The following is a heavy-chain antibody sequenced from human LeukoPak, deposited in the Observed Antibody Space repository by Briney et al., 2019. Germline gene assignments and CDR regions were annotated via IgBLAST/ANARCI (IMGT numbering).Heavy chain of an antibody. V-gene: IGHV1-3*01. Sequence: ASVKVSCKASGYTFTSYGISWVRQAPGQRLEWMGWINAGNGNTKYSQKFQGRVTITRDTSASTAYMELSSLRSEDTAVYYCAREGEYSSGWYPYFDYWGQGTLVTVSS. D-gene: IGHD6-19*01. CDR2: INAGNGNT. J-gene: IGHJ4*02. CDR1: GYTFTSYG. CDR3: AREGEYSSGWYPYFDY.